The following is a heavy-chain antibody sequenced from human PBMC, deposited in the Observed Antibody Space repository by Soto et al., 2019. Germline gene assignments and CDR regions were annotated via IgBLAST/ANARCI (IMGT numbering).Heavy chain of an antibody. J-gene: IGHJ6*03. D-gene: IGHD6-13*01. CDR1: GYSFTSYW. CDR2: IYPGDSDT. V-gene: IGHV5-51*01. Sequence: GESLKISCKGSGYSFTSYWIGWVRQMPGKGLEWMGIIYPGDSDTRYSLSFQGQVTISADKSISTAYLQWSSLKASDTAMYYCARLVQQLGYYYYMDVWGKGTTVTVSS. CDR3: ARLVQQLGYYYYMDV.